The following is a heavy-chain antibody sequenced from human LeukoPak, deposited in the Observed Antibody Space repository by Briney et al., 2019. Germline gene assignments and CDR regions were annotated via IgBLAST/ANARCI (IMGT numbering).Heavy chain of an antibody. Sequence: GGSLRLSCAASGFTFNTYGMHWARQAPGKGLEWVAVIWYDGSNKYYVDSVRGRFTISRDNSKNTLYLQMNSLRDEDTAVYYCAREPRVSNAAFDIWGQGTMVTVSS. CDR2: IWYDGSNK. CDR1: GFTFNTYG. J-gene: IGHJ3*02. D-gene: IGHD2-8*01. V-gene: IGHV3-33*01. CDR3: AREPRVSNAAFDI.